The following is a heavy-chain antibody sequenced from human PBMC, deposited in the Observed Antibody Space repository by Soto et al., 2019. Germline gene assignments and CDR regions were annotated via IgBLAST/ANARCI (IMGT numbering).Heavy chain of an antibody. CDR3: ARAACSGGSCYKAHFDY. V-gene: IGHV1-46*01. Sequence: QVQLVQSGAEVKKPGASVTVSCKASGYTFTSSYMHWVRQAPGQGLAWIGIIHLGGGSRTYARKLQGRVTMTRDTSTSTVYMQLRSLRPEDTAVYYCARAACSGGSCYKAHFDYGGQGTLVTVSS. CDR1: GYTFTSSY. D-gene: IGHD2-15*01. J-gene: IGHJ4*02. CDR2: IHLGGGSR.